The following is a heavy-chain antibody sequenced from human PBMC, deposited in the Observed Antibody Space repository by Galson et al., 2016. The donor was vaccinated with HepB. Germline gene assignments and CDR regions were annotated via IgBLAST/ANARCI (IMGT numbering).Heavy chain of an antibody. V-gene: IGHV3-48*02. J-gene: IGHJ4*01. CDR3: ARKSPFGPFDY. D-gene: IGHD2/OR15-2a*01. Sequence: SLRLSCAASAFSFSSYSMNWVRQAPGKGLEWISYISSTITITYYADSVKGRFTISRDNAKNSLYLQMDSLRDDDTAVYYCARKSPFGPFDYWGHGTLVSVSS. CDR2: ISSTITIT. CDR1: AFSFSSYS.